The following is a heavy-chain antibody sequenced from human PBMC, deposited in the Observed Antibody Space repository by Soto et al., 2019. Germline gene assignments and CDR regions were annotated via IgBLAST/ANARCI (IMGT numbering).Heavy chain of an antibody. D-gene: IGHD6-6*01. Sequence: SETLSLTCAVYGGSFSGYYWSWIRQPPGKGLEWIGEINHSGSTNYNPSLKSRVTISVDTSKNQFSLKLSSVTAADTAVYYCAVGYSSSSDNDYWGQGTLVTVSS. V-gene: IGHV4-34*01. CDR1: GGSFSGYY. J-gene: IGHJ4*02. CDR2: INHSGST. CDR3: AVGYSSSSDNDY.